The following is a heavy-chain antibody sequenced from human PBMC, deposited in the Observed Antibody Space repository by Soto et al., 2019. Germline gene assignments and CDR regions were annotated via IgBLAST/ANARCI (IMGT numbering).Heavy chain of an antibody. V-gene: IGHV4-34*01. J-gene: IGHJ6*02. CDR3: TRGIAALYYYYGMDV. CDR2: INHSGST. Sequence: SETLSLTCAVYGGSFSGYYWSWIRQPPGKGLEWIGEINHSGSTNYNPSLKSRVTISVDTSKNQFSLKLSSVTAADTAVYYCTRGIAALYYYYGMDVWGQGTTVTVSS. CDR1: GGSFSGYY. D-gene: IGHD6-6*01.